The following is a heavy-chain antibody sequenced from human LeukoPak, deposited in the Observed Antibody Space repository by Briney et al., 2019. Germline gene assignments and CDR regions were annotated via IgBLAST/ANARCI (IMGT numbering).Heavy chain of an antibody. D-gene: IGHD5-18*01. V-gene: IGHV3-64D*06. CDR2: ISSNGGST. CDR3: VKDLKGGRGYSYGY. Sequence: GGSLRLSCAASGFTFSSYEMNWVRRAPGKGLEYVSAISSNGGSTYYADSVKGRFTISRDNSKNTLYLQMSSLRAEDTAVYYCVKDLKGGRGYSYGYWGQGTLVTVSS. J-gene: IGHJ4*02. CDR1: GFTFSSYE.